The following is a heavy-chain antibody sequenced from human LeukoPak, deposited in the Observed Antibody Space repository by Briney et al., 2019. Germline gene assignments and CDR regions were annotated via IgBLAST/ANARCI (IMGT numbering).Heavy chain of an antibody. J-gene: IGHJ5*01. D-gene: IGHD6-13*01. Sequence: GGSLRLSCAASTFTFSNYAMTWVRQAPGKGLEWVSTITATGAETYYADSLKGRFTISRDNSNKMLYLQMNSLRAEDTAVYYCAKEDSSSWTGGYDSWGQGTLVIVSS. CDR3: AKEDSSSWTGGYDS. V-gene: IGHV3-23*01. CDR2: ITATGAET. CDR1: TFTFSNYA.